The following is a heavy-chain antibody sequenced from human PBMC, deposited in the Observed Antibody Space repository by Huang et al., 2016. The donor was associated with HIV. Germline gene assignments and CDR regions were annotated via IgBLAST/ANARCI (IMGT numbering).Heavy chain of an antibody. D-gene: IGHD3-22*01. CDR2: IKSKTDGGTT. V-gene: IGHV3-15*01. Sequence: GGGLVKPGGSLRLSCAASGFTFSKAWMSWVRQALGKGLEWVGRIKSKTDGGTTDYTAPVKGRFTISRDDSRNTLYLQMNSLKTEDTAVYYCTTHLDYYDSSGYYFGNYWGQGTLVTVSS. CDR1: GFTFSKAW. CDR3: TTHLDYYDSSGYYFGNY. J-gene: IGHJ4*02.